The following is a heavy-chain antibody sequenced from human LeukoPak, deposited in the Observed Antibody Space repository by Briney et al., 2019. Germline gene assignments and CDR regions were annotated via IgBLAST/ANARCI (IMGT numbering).Heavy chain of an antibody. D-gene: IGHD2-21*02. J-gene: IGHJ6*02. CDR3: AKARTTTIPAFPTAGYYYYAMDV. V-gene: IGHV3-23*01. CDR2: ISDSGGRT. CDR1: GITFSRYA. Sequence: GGSLRLSCAASGITFSRYAMSWVRQAPGKGLEWVSTISDSGGRTYYADSVKGRFTISRDNSKNTLFLQMNSLRADDTAVYFCAKARTTTIPAFPTAGYYYYAMDVWGQGTTVTVSS.